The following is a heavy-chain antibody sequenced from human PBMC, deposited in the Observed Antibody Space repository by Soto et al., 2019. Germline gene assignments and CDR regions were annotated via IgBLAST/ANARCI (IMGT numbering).Heavy chain of an antibody. CDR3: ARDQSYDSSGYQGGWFDP. CDR2: IYYSGST. Sequence: PSETLSLTCTVSGDSISSGDYYWSWIRQHPGKGLEWIGYIYYSGSTYYNPSLKSRVTISVDTSKNQFSLKLSSVTAADTAVYYCARDQSYDSSGYQGGWFDPWGQGTLVTVSS. J-gene: IGHJ5*02. D-gene: IGHD3-22*01. V-gene: IGHV4-31*02. CDR1: GDSISSGDYY.